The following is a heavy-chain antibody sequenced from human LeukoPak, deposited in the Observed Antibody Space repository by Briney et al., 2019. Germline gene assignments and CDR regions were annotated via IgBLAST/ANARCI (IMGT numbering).Heavy chain of an antibody. V-gene: IGHV4-38-2*01. CDR3: ASYYASGVSAYNYYGMDA. CDR2: IFHNRGT. CDR1: GYSISSGYY. J-gene: IGHJ6*04. D-gene: IGHD3-10*01. Sequence: SETLSLTFAVSGYSISSGYYWGWIRQPPGKGLEWIGSIFHNRGTYYNPHLKSRVTISMDMSKNQFSLRLSSVTAADTAVYYCASYYASGVSAYNYYGMDAWGKGTTVTASS.